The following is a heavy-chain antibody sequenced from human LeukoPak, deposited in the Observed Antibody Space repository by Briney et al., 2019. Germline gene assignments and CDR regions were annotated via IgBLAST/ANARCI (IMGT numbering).Heavy chain of an antibody. CDR2: ISGTGGNT. Sequence: GGSLRLSCAASGFTFSNSGMSWVRQAPGKGLEWVSSISGTGGNTYYADSVKGRFTISRDNSKNTLYLQMNSLRAEDTAVYYCAKDHLVVPAAIFYYMDVWGKGTTVTISS. J-gene: IGHJ6*03. CDR3: AKDHLVVPAAIFYYMDV. V-gene: IGHV3-23*01. CDR1: GFTFSNSG. D-gene: IGHD2-2*01.